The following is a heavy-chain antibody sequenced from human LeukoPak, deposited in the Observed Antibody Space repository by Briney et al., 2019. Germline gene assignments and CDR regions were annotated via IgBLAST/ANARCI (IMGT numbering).Heavy chain of an antibody. CDR1: GYSISSGYY. J-gene: IGHJ5*02. V-gene: IGHV4-38-2*02. CDR3: ARETRSGGSLLRGNWFDP. D-gene: IGHD2-15*01. CDR2: TYHSGKT. Sequence: PSETLSLTCTVSGYSISSGYYWGWIRQTPGKGLEWIGSTYHSGKTYYNPSLKSRVTISIDTSKNQFSLKLSSVTAADTAVYYCARETRSGGSLLRGNWFDPWGQGTLVTVSS.